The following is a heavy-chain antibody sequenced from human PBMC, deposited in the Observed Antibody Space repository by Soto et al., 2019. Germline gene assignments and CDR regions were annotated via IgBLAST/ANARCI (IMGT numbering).Heavy chain of an antibody. CDR1: GFTFSGSA. D-gene: IGHD5-18*01. J-gene: IGHJ6*02. CDR2: IRSKANSYAT. CDR3: VPWIQPDV. Sequence: EVQLVESGGGLVQPGGSLKLSCAASGFTFSGSAMHWVRQASGKGLEWVGRIRSKANSYATAYAASVKGRFTISRDDSKNTAYLQMNSLKTEDTAVYYCVPWIQPDVWGQGTTVTVSS. V-gene: IGHV3-73*01.